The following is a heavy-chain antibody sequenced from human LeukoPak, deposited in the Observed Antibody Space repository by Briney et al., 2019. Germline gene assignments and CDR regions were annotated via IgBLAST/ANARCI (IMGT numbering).Heavy chain of an antibody. V-gene: IGHV3-11*04. J-gene: IGHJ4*02. CDR3: ARDSGYSTGWSQKRDNSRFDY. CDR2: ISSSGSIT. Sequence: PGGSLRLSCAGSGFTFRDYYMAWIRQAPGKGLEWLSHISSSGSITYYADSVKGRFTISRDNTKNSLFLQMNSLRAEDTAVYFCARDSGYSTGWSQKRDNSRFDYWGQGTLVTVSS. D-gene: IGHD6-19*01. CDR1: GFTFRDYY.